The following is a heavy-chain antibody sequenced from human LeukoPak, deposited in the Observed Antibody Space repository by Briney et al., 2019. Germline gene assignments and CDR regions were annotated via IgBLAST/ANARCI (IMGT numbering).Heavy chain of an antibody. V-gene: IGHV3-7*01. J-gene: IGHJ5*02. CDR2: IQPDGSEG. CDR1: GFTFSSYG. Sequence: GGTLRLSCAASGFTFSSYGMSWVRQAPGKGLEWVGNIQPDGSEGYPVDSVKGRFTISRDNARNSLYLQMNTLRAEDTAVYSCARGADGVSSNSRGWFDPWGQGTLVTVSS. CDR3: ARGADGVSSNSRGWFDP. D-gene: IGHD2-15*01.